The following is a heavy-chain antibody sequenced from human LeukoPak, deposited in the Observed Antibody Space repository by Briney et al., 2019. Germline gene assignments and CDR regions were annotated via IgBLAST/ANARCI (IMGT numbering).Heavy chain of an antibody. CDR2: INPNSGGT. CDR3: ARGDVVVPAAFDY. J-gene: IGHJ4*02. Sequence: ASVKVSCKASGYTFTGCYMHWVRQAPGQGLEWMGWINPNSGGTNYAQKFQGRVTMTRDTSISTAYMELSRLRSDDTAMYYCARGDVVVPAAFDYWGQGTLVTVSS. V-gene: IGHV1-2*02. CDR1: GYTFTGCY. D-gene: IGHD2-2*01.